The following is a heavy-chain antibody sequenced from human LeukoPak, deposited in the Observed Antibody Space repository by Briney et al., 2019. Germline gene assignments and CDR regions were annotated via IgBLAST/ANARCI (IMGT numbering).Heavy chain of an antibody. CDR3: AKGLMGEIAAAGASNNDAFDI. J-gene: IGHJ3*02. Sequence: SGGSLRLSCAASGFTFSSYAMSWVRQAPGKGLEWVSAISGSGGSTYYADSVKGRFTISRDNSKNTLYLQMNSLRAEDTAVYYCAKGLMGEIAAAGASNNDAFDIWGQGTMVTVSS. CDR2: ISGSGGST. V-gene: IGHV3-23*01. CDR1: GFTFSSYA. D-gene: IGHD6-13*01.